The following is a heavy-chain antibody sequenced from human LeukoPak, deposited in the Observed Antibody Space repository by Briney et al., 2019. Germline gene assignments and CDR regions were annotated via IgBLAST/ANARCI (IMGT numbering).Heavy chain of an antibody. V-gene: IGHV3-30*18. J-gene: IGHJ6*02. CDR2: ISYDGSNK. D-gene: IGHD3-22*01. CDR1: GFTFSSYG. CDR3: AKVDRYYYDSSRLYGMDV. Sequence: PGRSLRLSCAASGFTFSSYGMHWVRQAPGKGLEWVAIISYDGSNKYYADSVKGRFTISRDNSKNTLYLQMNRLRAEDTAVYYCAKVDRYYYDSSRLYGMDVWGQGTTVTVSS.